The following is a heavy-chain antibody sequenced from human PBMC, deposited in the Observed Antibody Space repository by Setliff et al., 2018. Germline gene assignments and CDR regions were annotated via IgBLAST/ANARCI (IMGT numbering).Heavy chain of an antibody. V-gene: IGHV4-59*11. CDR1: GGSISSHY. CDR2: IYNSGHT. CDR3: ARALLWFGEGMDV. Sequence: PSETLSLTCTVSGGSISSHYWSWIRQPPGKGLEWIGYIYNSGHTNYNPSLRRRVAISVDKSKNQFSLKLSSVTAADTAVYYCARALLWFGEGMDVWGKGTTVTVSS. J-gene: IGHJ6*03. D-gene: IGHD3-10*01.